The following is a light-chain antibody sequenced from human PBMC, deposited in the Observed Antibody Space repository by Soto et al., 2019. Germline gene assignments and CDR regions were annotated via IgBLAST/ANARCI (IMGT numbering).Light chain of an antibody. CDR2: EVS. CDR1: SSDVGGYNY. Sequence: QSVLTQPPSASGSPGQSVTISCTGTSSDVGGYNYVSWYQQHPGKAPKLLIYEVSKRPSGVPDRFSGSKSGNTASLTVSGLQAEHEADYYCSSYAGSNRLLFGGGTKVTVL. CDR3: SSYAGSNRLL. J-gene: IGLJ2*01. V-gene: IGLV2-8*01.